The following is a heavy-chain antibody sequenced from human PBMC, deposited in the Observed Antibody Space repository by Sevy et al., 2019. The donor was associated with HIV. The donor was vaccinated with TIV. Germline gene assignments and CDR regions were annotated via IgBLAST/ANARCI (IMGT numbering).Heavy chain of an antibody. V-gene: IGHV3-33*01. CDR1: GFTFSTYG. J-gene: IGHJ4*02. CDR2: IWFDGSST. D-gene: IGHD4-17*01. Sequence: GGSLRLSCAASGFTFSTYGMHWVRQAPGKGLEWVAVIWFDGSSTYYADSVNGRFTISRDIAKNTLHLQMNSLRAEDTAVYYCARDLEFYDYGDYGPAFMPDYWGQGTLVTVSS. CDR3: ARDLEFYDYGDYGPAFMPDY.